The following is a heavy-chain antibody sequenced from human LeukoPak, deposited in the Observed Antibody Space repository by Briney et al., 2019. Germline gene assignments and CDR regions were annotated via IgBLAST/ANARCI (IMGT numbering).Heavy chain of an antibody. Sequence: TGGSLRLSCAASGFTFSSYAMHWVRQAPGKGLEWVAVISYDGSNKYYADSVKGRFTISRDNSKNTLYLQMNSLRAEDTAVYYCARDLDSGSYKVSQDAFDIWGQGTMVTVSS. V-gene: IGHV3-30-3*01. J-gene: IGHJ3*02. D-gene: IGHD1-26*01. CDR3: ARDLDSGSYKVSQDAFDI. CDR1: GFTFSSYA. CDR2: ISYDGSNK.